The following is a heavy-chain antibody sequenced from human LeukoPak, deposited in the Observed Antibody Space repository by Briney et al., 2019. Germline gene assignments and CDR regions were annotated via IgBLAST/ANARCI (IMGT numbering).Heavy chain of an antibody. J-gene: IGHJ5*02. D-gene: IGHD5-18*01. CDR1: GGSLNDYL. Sequence: SETLSLTCAVYGGSLNDYLWSWIRQPPGQGLEWIGEVGHSGTTNYNPSLKSRVTISVDTSKNQFSLKLSSVTAADTAVYYCARVKVRWLHTSWGQGTLVTVSS. CDR3: ARVKVRWLHTS. V-gene: IGHV4-34*01. CDR2: VGHSGTT.